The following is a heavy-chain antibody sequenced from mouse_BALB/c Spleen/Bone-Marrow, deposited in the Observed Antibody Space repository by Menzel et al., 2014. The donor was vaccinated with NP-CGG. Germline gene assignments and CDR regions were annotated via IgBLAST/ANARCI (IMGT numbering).Heavy chain of an antibody. CDR1: GFTFSDYY. J-gene: IGHJ3*01. CDR2: ISDGGSYT. Sequence: VQLKESGGGLVKPGGSLKLSCAASGFTFSDYYMYWVRPTPEKRLEWVATISDGGSYTYYPDSVKGRFTISRDNAKNNLYLQMSSQKSEDTAMYYCARRWFAYWGQGTLVTVSA. CDR3: ARRWFAY. V-gene: IGHV5-4*02.